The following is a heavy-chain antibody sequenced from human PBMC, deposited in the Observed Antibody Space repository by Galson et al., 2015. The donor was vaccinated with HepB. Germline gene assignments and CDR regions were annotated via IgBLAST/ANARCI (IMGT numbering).Heavy chain of an antibody. Sequence: SVKVSCKASGYTFISYYIHWVRQAPGQGLGWMGIINPSGGSTNYAQKFQGRVTMTRDTSTSTVYMELSRLRSEDTAVYYCARSDSTYYGMDVWGQGNPGHRLL. V-gene: IGHV1-46*01. CDR2: INPSGGST. D-gene: IGHD4-11*01. CDR3: ARSDSTYYGMDV. J-gene: IGHJ6*02. CDR1: GYTFISYY.